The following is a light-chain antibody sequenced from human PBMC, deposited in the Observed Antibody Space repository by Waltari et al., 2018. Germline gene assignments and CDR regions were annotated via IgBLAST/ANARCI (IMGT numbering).Light chain of an antibody. CDR2: EAY. J-gene: IGKJ4*01. CDR1: HDIRNC. V-gene: IGKV1-33*01. CDR3: KYYDNLPPLT. Sequence: IQMTQSPSSLSASIGDSVTITCQASHDIRNCLNWYQQKPGKAPKILIYEAYTLGTGVTSRFSGTGSGTHFTFTISSLQPEDIATYYCKYYDNLPPLTFGGGTKVEIK.